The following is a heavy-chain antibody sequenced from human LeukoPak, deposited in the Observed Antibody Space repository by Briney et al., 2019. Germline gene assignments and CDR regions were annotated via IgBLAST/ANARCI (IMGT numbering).Heavy chain of an antibody. CDR2: ITGSSAST. Sequence: GGSLRLSCAASGFTFSSYAMSWVRQAPGKGLEWVSSITGSSASTYYADSVKGRFTISRDNSKNTMYLQMNSLRAEDTAVYFCAKLDYYDTHWGQGTLVTVSS. D-gene: IGHD3-22*01. CDR1: GFTFSSYA. V-gene: IGHV3-23*01. J-gene: IGHJ4*02. CDR3: AKLDYYDTH.